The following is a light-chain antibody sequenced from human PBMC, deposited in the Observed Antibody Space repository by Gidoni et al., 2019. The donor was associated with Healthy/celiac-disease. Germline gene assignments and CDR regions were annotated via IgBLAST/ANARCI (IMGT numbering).Light chain of an antibody. J-gene: IGKJ4*01. CDR1: QSVSSN. CDR2: GAS. CDR3: QQYNTRWLT. Sequence: EIVMTQSPATLSVSPGERATLSRRASQSVSSNLAWYQQKPGQAPRLLIYGASTRATGIPARFSGSGSGTEFTLTISSLQSEDFAVYYCQQYNTRWLTFGGGTKVEIK. V-gene: IGKV3-15*01.